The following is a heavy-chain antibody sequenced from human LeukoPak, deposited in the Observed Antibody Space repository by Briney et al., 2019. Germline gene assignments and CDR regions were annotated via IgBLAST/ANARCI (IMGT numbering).Heavy chain of an antibody. CDR1: GFTFSSYA. V-gene: IGHV3-23*01. J-gene: IGHJ4*02. CDR2: ISGSGGST. CDR3: AKPSNGYYYDSSGYYYVYYFDY. D-gene: IGHD3-22*01. Sequence: GGSLRLTCAASGFTFSSYAMSWVRQAPGKGLEWVSAISGSGGSTYYADSVKGRFTISRDNSKNTLYLQMNSLRAEDTAVYYCAKPSNGYYYDSSGYYYVYYFDYWGQGTLVTVSS.